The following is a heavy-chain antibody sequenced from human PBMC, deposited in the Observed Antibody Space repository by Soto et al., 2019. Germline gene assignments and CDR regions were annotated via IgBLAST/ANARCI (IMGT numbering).Heavy chain of an antibody. CDR1: GFTFSDYY. CDR2: ISSSGSTI. J-gene: IGHJ4*02. D-gene: IGHD6-19*01. CDR3: ARDSPLAVAGHTHFEY. Sequence: GGSLRLSCASSGFTFSDYYMSCIRDSPGKWLEWVSYISSSGSTIYYADSVKGRFTISRDNAKNSLYLQMNSLRAEDTAVYYCARDSPLAVAGHTHFEYLGQGTLVIVSS. V-gene: IGHV3-11*01.